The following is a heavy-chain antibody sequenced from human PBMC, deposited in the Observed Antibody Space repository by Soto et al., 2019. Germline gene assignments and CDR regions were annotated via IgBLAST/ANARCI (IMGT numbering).Heavy chain of an antibody. V-gene: IGHV3-30-3*01. CDR2: ISYDGSEK. CDR3: AREHYYRSGSYYTFDALDI. CDR1: GFTFSSYA. Sequence: QVQVVESGGGVVQPGRSLRLSCAGSGFTFSSYAMHWVRQAPGKGLEWVAVISYDGSEKYYADSVKGRFTISRDNSKNTLYLQLNSLRAEDTASYYCAREHYYRSGSYYTFDALDIWGQGTTVTVSS. J-gene: IGHJ3*02. D-gene: IGHD3-10*01.